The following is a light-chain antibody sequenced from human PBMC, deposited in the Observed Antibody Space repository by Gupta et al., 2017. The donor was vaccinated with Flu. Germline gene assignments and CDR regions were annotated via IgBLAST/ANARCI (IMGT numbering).Light chain of an antibody. CDR1: KLGTQN. Sequence: QSLSLSVSLGQTAIITCEGNKLGTQNVHWYQQRPGQAPIVVMYRDTNRPSRIPERFSGSNSENPATLTIRGAQVGDEAAHYCQVWDHYGVV. CDR3: QVWDHYGVV. J-gene: IGLJ2*01. CDR2: RDT. V-gene: IGLV3-9*01.